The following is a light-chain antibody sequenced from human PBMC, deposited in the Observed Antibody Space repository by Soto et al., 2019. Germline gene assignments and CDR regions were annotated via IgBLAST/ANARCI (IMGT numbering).Light chain of an antibody. V-gene: IGKV1-13*02. CDR1: QGINSA. Sequence: AIQLTQSPSSLSASVGDRVTITCRASQGINSALAWYQQKPGKAPKLLIYDASSLESGVPSRFSGRGSGTDFTLTISSLQPEDFATYYCQQFNSYPRTFGPGTKVDIK. CDR2: DAS. CDR3: QQFNSYPRT. J-gene: IGKJ3*01.